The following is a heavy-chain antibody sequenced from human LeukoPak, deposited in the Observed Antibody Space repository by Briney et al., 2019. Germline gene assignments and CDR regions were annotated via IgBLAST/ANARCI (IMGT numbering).Heavy chain of an antibody. CDR2: IYSSGST. CDR1: GGSISNCY. Sequence: SETLSLTCTVSGGSISNCYWSWIRQPAGKGLEWIGRIYSSGSTNYNPSLKSRVTMSVDMSNNQFSLTLSSVTAADTAVYYCARGGISTSLDYWGQGTLVTVSS. CDR3: ARGGISTSLDY. V-gene: IGHV4-4*07. J-gene: IGHJ4*02. D-gene: IGHD2-2*01.